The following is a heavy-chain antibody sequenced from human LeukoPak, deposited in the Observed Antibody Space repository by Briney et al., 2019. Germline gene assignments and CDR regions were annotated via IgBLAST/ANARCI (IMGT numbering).Heavy chain of an antibody. CDR3: ARASARPYRSPYDY. CDR2: IYYSGST. V-gene: IGHV4-39*07. J-gene: IGHJ4*02. CDR1: GGSISSSSYY. Sequence: PSETLSLTCTVSGGSISSSSYYWGWIRQPPGKGLEWIGSIYYSGSTYYNPSLKSRVTISVDTSKNQFSLKLSSVTAADTAVYYCARASARPYRSPYDYWGQGTLVTVSS. D-gene: IGHD6-6*01.